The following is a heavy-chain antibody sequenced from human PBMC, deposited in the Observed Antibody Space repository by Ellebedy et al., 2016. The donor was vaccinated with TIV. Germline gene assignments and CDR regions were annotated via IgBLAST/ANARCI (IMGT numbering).Heavy chain of an antibody. D-gene: IGHD3-3*01. CDR3: AREDFGRRAFDI. J-gene: IGHJ3*02. CDR2: ISAYNGNT. V-gene: IGHV1-18*01. CDR1: GGTFSSYA. Sequence: ASVKVSCXASGGTFSSYAISWVRQAPGQGLEWMGWISAYNGNTNYAQKLQGRVTMTTDTSTSTAYMELRSLRSDDTAVYYCAREDFGRRAFDIWGQGTMVTVSS.